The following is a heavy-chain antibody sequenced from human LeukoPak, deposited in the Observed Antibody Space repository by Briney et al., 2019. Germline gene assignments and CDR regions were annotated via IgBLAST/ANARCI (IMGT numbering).Heavy chain of an antibody. J-gene: IGHJ3*02. V-gene: IGHV4-59*01. Sequence: SETLSLTCTVSGGSISSYYWSWIRQPPGKGLEWIGYIYYSGSTNYNPSLKSRVTISVDTSKNQFSLKLSSVTAADTAVYYCARETNYDYGDYDDAFDIGGQGTMVTVSS. CDR3: ARETNYDYGDYDDAFDI. D-gene: IGHD4-17*01. CDR2: IYYSGST. CDR1: GGSISSYY.